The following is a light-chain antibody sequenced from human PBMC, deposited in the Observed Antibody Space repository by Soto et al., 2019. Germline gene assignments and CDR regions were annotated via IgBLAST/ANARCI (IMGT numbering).Light chain of an antibody. V-gene: IGLV2-14*01. Sequence: GAYNYVSWYQQYPGKAPKLMTYGVTNRPSGVSNRVSGPKTGNTASLTISGLQAEDEADYYCFSHRSGDSHVFGTGTKVTVL. CDR1: GAYNY. CDR2: GVT. CDR3: FSHRSGDSHV. J-gene: IGLJ1*01.